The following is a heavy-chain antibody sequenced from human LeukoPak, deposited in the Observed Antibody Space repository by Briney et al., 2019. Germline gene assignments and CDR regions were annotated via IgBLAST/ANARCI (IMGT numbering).Heavy chain of an antibody. D-gene: IGHD3-16*02. Sequence: GGSLRLSCAASGFTFTSYSMNWVRQAPGKGLEWVSVIYSGGSTYYADSVKGRFTISRDNSKNTLYLQINSLRAEDTAVYYCARESDYVWGSYRSYYFDYWGQGTLVTVSS. J-gene: IGHJ4*02. CDR1: GFTFTSYS. CDR2: IYSGGST. V-gene: IGHV3-53*01. CDR3: ARESDYVWGSYRSYYFDY.